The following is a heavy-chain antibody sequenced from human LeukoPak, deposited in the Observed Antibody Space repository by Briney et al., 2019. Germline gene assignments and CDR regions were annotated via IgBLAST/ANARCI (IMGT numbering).Heavy chain of an antibody. CDR2: ISSNGGST. CDR1: GFTFSSYA. J-gene: IGHJ4*02. V-gene: IGHV3-64*01. Sequence: GGSLRLSCAASGFTFSSYAMHWVRQAPGKGLEYVSAISSNGGSTYYANSVKGRFTISRDNSKNTLFLQMNSLRAEDTAVYHCAKGGGNYYDSSGYYNYFDYWGQGTLVTVSS. D-gene: IGHD3-22*01. CDR3: AKGGGNYYDSSGYYNYFDY.